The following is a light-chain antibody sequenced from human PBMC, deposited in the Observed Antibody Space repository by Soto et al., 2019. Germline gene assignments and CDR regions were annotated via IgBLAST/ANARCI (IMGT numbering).Light chain of an antibody. J-gene: IGKJ1*01. CDR3: EQYGSSPRT. CDR1: QSLSSSY. CDR2: GAS. Sequence: EIVVNQSPGTLSLSPGERATLSCRASQSLSSSYLAWYQQKPGQAPTLLIYGASTRATGIPDRFSGSGSGTDFTLTIDRLEPEDSAVYYCEQYGSSPRTFRQGTKVDIK. V-gene: IGKV3-20*01.